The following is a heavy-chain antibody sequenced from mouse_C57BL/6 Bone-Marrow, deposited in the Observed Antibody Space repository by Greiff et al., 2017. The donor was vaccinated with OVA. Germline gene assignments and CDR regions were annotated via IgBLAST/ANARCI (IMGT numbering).Heavy chain of an antibody. Sequence: EVQLQQSGAELVRPGASVKLSCTASGFNFKDDYMHWVKQRPEQGLEWIGWIDPESGDTDYASKFQGKATLTADTSSNTAYLQLSSLTSEDTAVYYCRLIYYGGAWFAYWGQGTLVTVSA. D-gene: IGHD2-13*01. J-gene: IGHJ3*01. CDR3: RLIYYGGAWFAY. CDR1: GFNFKDDY. CDR2: IDPESGDT. V-gene: IGHV14-4*01.